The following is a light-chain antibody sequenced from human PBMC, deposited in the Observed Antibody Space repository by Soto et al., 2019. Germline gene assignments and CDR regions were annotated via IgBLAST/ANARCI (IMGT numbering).Light chain of an antibody. Sequence: EIVMTQSPATLSVSPGERATLSCRASQSVSSNLAWHQQKPGQAPRLLIYGASTRATGIPARFSGSGSGTEFTLNISSLQSEDFAVYYCQQYKNWPRTFGQGTKVEIK. J-gene: IGKJ1*01. CDR1: QSVSSN. V-gene: IGKV3-15*01. CDR3: QQYKNWPRT. CDR2: GAS.